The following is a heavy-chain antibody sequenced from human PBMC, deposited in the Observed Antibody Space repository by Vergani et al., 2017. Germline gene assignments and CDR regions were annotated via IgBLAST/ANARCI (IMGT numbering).Heavy chain of an antibody. J-gene: IGHJ4*02. CDR1: GYTFTDYY. CDR3: ARGEYSGVIGY. Sequence: QVQLVQSGAEVKKPGASVKVSCKASGYTFTDYYLHWVRQAPGQGLEWMGWIYPNSGVTNYAQKFQGRVSMTRDTSISTAYMELSSLRSDDTAVYYCARGEYSGVIGYWGQGTLVTGSS. V-gene: IGHV1-2*02. D-gene: IGHD5-12*01. CDR2: IYPNSGVT.